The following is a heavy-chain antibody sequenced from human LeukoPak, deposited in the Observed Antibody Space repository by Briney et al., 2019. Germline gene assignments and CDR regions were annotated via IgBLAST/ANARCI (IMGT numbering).Heavy chain of an antibody. V-gene: IGHV2-5*02. J-gene: IGHJ4*02. D-gene: IGHD2-15*01. CDR2: IFWDGNR. CDR3: AHSLRRPSCSGGNCYYFDY. CDR1: GFSITTNGVG. Sequence: SGPTLVNPTQTLPLTCTVTGFSITTNGVGVGWIRQAQGKALEWLATIFWDGNRRYNSSMRSRLTITSDNSKIQVALTMTNMDPVDTATYFCAHSLRRPSCSGGNCYYFDYWGQGTLVNFSS.